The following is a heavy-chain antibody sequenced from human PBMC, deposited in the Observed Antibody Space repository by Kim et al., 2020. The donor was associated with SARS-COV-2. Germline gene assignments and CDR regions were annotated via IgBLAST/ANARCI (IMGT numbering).Heavy chain of an antibody. CDR3: TRDNPTVADFDS. Sequence: YAGSVEGRFSIFKDNAKKSLFLQMNSLTAEDTAVYYCTRDNPTVADFDSWGQGTLVTISS. D-gene: IGHD4-17*01. J-gene: IGHJ4*02. V-gene: IGHV3-48*03.